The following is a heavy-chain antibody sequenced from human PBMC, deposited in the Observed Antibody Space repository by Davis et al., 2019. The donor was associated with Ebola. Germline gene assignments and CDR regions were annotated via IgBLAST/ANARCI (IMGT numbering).Heavy chain of an antibody. CDR1: GFTFSNYA. CDR2: LGGSGSKT. J-gene: IGHJ6*02. CDR3: ARAKTTSGVDLGGIYSMDV. V-gene: IGHV3-23*01. Sequence: PGGSLRLSCAASGFTFSNYAMSWVRQAPGKGLEWVSGLGGSGSKTYYADSVKGRFTISRDNSKNMVNLQMNSLRPDDTAVYHCARAKTTSGVDLGGIYSMDVWGQGTTVTVSS. D-gene: IGHD3-3*01.